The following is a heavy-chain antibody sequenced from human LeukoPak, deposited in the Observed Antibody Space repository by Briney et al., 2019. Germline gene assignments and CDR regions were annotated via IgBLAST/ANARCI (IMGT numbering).Heavy chain of an antibody. V-gene: IGHV3-13*01. CDR3: AREKMVRGVFDYYYYGMDV. D-gene: IGHD3-10*01. CDR2: IGTAGDT. CDR1: GFTFSSYD. J-gene: IGHJ6*02. Sequence: GGSLRLSCAASGFTFSSYDMHWVRQATGKGLEWVSAIGTAGDTYYPGSVKGRFTISRENAKNSLYLQMNSLRAGDTAVYYCAREKMVRGVFDYYYYGMDVWGQGTTVTVSS.